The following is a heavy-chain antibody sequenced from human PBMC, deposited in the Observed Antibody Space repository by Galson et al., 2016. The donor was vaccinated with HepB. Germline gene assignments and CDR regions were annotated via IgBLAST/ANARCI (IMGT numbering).Heavy chain of an antibody. CDR2: IYYSGST. CDR1: GGSLSNYDFY. J-gene: IGHJ4*02. D-gene: IGHD6-13*01. CDR3: ARGRKQQLVYYSFDN. Sequence: SETLSLTCTVSGGSLSNYDFYWSWIRLPPGKGLERIGYIYYSGSTNYSPSLKSRVTISVDTSRNQFSLQVTAVTAADTAVYYCARGRKQQLVYYSFDNWGQGTLVTVS. V-gene: IGHV4-61*08.